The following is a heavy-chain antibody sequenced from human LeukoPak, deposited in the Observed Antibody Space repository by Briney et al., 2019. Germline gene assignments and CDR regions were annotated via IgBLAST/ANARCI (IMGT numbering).Heavy chain of an antibody. CDR2: VYYSGGT. J-gene: IGHJ5*02. D-gene: IGHD6-19*01. Sequence: SETLSLTWTVSGGSISSYYWSWIRQPPGKGLEWIAYVYYSGGTNYNPSLKSRVTISVDTSKNQFSLKLSSVTAADTAVYYCARDLLSSGWYGDWFDPWGQGTLVTVSS. V-gene: IGHV4-59*01. CDR3: ARDLLSSGWYGDWFDP. CDR1: GGSISSYY.